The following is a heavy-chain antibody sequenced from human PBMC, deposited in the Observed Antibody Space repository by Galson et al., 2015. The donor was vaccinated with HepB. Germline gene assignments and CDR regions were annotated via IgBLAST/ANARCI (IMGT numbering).Heavy chain of an antibody. Sequence: QSGAEVKKPGESLRISCKGSGYTFTSYWITWVRQMPGKGLEWMGRIDPSDSRTNFSPSFEGHVTISADRSISTAYLQWSSLKASDTAMYYCARQLYGSGTPYGMDVWGQGTTVIVSS. V-gene: IGHV5-10-1*01. CDR2: IDPSDSRT. CDR3: ARQLYGSGTPYGMDV. CDR1: GYTFTSYW. D-gene: IGHD3-10*01. J-gene: IGHJ6*02.